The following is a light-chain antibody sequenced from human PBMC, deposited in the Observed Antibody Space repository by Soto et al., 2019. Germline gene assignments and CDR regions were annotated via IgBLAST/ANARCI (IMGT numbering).Light chain of an antibody. CDR2: DAS. J-gene: IGKJ1*01. CDR1: QSISSW. CDR3: QQYNSYPWT. Sequence: DIQMTQSPSTLSASVGDRVTITCRASQSISSWLAWYQQKPGKAPKLLIYDASSLESGVPSRFSGSGSGTEFSLTIRSLKPDDFATYYGQQYNSYPWTFGRETKVEIK. V-gene: IGKV1-5*01.